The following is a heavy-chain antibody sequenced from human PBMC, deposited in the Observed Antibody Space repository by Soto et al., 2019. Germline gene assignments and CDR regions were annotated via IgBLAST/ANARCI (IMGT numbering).Heavy chain of an antibody. CDR3: ARDPTGHFIEY. V-gene: IGHV1-18*01. CDR2: ISGYNGNT. CDR1: GYTFTSYG. Sequence: QVQLVQSGAEVKKPGASVKVSCKTSGYTFTSYGVAWVRQAPGQGLEWMGWISGYNGNTNYAQKFRGRVTMTTDTSTSTAYMELRSLRSDDTAVYYCARDPTGHFIEYWGQGTLVTVSS. D-gene: IGHD1-1*01. J-gene: IGHJ4*02.